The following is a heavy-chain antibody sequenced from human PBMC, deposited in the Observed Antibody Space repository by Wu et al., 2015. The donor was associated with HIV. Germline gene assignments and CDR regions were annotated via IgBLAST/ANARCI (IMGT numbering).Heavy chain of an antibody. CDR1: GGTFSSYG. CDR2: IIPIFGTT. CDR3: ARGSGYSGFQLIDH. D-gene: IGHD5-12*01. J-gene: IGHJ4*02. Sequence: QVQLVQSGAEVKKPGSSVKVSCKASGGTFSSYGFNWVRQAPGQGLEWMGRIIPIFGTTNYAQKFQGRVTLTADESTSTAYMELSSLRSEDTAVYYCARGSGYSGFQLIDHWGRGNAGHRLL. V-gene: IGHV1-69*13.